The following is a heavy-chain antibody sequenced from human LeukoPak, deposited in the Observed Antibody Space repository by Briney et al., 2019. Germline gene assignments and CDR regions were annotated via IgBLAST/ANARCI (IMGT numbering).Heavy chain of an antibody. D-gene: IGHD3-9*01. V-gene: IGHV4-39*01. CDR3: ASTRAETYYDILTGQGYFDY. J-gene: IGHJ4*02. CDR1: GGSISSSSYY. CDR2: IYYSGST. Sequence: KPSETLSLTCTVSGGSISSSSYYWGWIRQPPGKGLEWIGSIYYSGSTYYNPSLKSRVTISVDTSKNQFSLKLSSVTAADTAVYYCASTRAETYYDILTGQGYFDYWGQGTLVTVSS.